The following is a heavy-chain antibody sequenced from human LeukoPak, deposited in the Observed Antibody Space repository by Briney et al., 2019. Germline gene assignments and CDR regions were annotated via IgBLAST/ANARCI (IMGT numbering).Heavy chain of an antibody. CDR1: GFTFSNAW. V-gene: IGHV3-15*01. CDR3: TTPYGSGSYFMDFDY. D-gene: IGHD3-10*01. J-gene: IGHJ4*02. CDR2: IKSKTDGGTT. Sequence: GGSLRLSCAASGFTFSNAWMSWVRQAPGKGLEWVGRIKSKTDGGTTDYAAPVKGRFTISRDDSKNTLYLQMNSLKTEDTAVYYCTTPYGSGSYFMDFDYWGQGTLVTVSS.